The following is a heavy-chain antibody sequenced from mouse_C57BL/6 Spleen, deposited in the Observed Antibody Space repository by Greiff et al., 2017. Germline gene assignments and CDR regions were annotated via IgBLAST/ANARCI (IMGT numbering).Heavy chain of an antibody. CDR2: IDPSDSYT. CDR1: GYTFTSYW. V-gene: IGHV1-69*01. D-gene: IGHD1-1*01. Sequence: QVQLQQPGAELVMPGASVKLSCKASGYTFTSYWMHWVKQRPGQGLEWIGEIDPSDSYTNSNQKFKGKSTLTVDKSSSTAYMPLSSLTSEDSAVYYCARGGTVVAYYAMDYWGQGTSVTVSS. CDR3: ARGGTVVAYYAMDY. J-gene: IGHJ4*01.